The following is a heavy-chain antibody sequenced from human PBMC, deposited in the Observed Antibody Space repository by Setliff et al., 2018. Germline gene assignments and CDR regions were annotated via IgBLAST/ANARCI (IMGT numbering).Heavy chain of an antibody. Sequence: PSETLSLTCTVSGGSMNSGSYYWSFIRQPAGKGLEWIGQIYTSWSTNYNPSLKSRVTMSVDTSKNQFSLKLSSVTAADTAVDYCARMSGFFYMDVWGKGTTVTVSS. CDR2: IYTSWST. CDR1: GGSMNSGSYY. CDR3: ARMSGFFYMDV. D-gene: IGHD3-3*01. V-gene: IGHV4-61*09. J-gene: IGHJ6*03.